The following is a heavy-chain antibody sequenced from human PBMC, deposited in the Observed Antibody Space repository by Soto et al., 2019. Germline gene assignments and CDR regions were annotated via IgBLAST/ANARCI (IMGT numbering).Heavy chain of an antibody. CDR3: ASTFGYYGSGSYYNAGGFDP. CDR1: GFTVSSNY. CDR2: IYSGGST. Sequence: PGGSLRLSCAASGFTVSSNYMSWVRQAPGKGLEWVSVIYSGGSTYYADSVKGRFTISRDNSKNTLYLQMNSLRAEDTAVYYCASTFGYYGSGSYYNAGGFDPWGQGTLVTVSS. V-gene: IGHV3-66*01. J-gene: IGHJ5*02. D-gene: IGHD3-10*01.